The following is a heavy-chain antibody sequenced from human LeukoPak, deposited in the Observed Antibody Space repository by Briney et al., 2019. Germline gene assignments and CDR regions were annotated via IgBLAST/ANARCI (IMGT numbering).Heavy chain of an antibody. Sequence: GGSVTLSCSASGFCFNNNAMSWIRHAPWKGLTWVSLVSPAYGRTYYADSVKGRFTISRDNSNNMLSLYMSSLRADDTAVYYCAKGKQYLEWLPDSWGQGTLVTVSS. CDR2: VSPAYGRT. J-gene: IGHJ4*02. D-gene: IGHD3-3*01. V-gene: IGHV3-23*01. CDR3: AKGKQYLEWLPDS. CDR1: GFCFNNNA.